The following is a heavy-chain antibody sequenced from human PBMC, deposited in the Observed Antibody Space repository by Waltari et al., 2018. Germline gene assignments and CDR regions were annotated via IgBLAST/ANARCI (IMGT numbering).Heavy chain of an antibody. V-gene: IGHV4-34*01. CDR2: INHRGST. CDR1: GGSFSGYY. Sequence: QVQLQQWGAGLLKPSETLSLTCAVYGGSFSGYYWSWIRQPPGKGLEWIGEINHRGSTNYNPSRKSRVTISVDTSKNQFSLKLSSVTAADTAVYYCAACWGPLDYWGQGTLVTVSS. D-gene: IGHD7-27*01. J-gene: IGHJ4*02. CDR3: AACWGPLDY.